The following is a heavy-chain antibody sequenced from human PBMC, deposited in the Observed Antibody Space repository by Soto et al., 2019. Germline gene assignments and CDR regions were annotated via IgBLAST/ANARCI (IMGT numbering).Heavy chain of an antibody. CDR1: GFTFSSYW. D-gene: IGHD6-13*01. V-gene: IGHV3-7*01. J-gene: IGHJ4*02. CDR3: ARARGYSSSWYVDY. CDR2: IKQDGSEK. Sequence: EVQLVESGGGLVQPGGSLRLSCAASGFTFSSYWMSWVRQAPGKGLEWVANIKQDGSEKYYVDSVKGRFTISRDNAKNSLYLQMNSLRAEDTAVYYCARARGYSSSWYVDYWGQGTLVTVSS.